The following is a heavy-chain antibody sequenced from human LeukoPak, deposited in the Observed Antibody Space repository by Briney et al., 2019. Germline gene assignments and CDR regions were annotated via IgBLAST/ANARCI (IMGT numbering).Heavy chain of an antibody. V-gene: IGHV4-59*12. Sequence: PSETLSLTCTVSGGSISGYYWSWIRQPPGKGLEWIGYIYHSGSTYYNPSLKSRVTISVDRSKNQFSLKLSSVTAADTAVYYCARERGYWGQGTLVTVSS. CDR3: ARERGY. CDR2: IYHSGST. CDR1: GGSISGYY. J-gene: IGHJ4*02.